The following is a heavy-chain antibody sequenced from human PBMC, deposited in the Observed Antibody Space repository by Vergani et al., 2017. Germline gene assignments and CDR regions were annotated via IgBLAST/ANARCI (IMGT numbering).Heavy chain of an antibody. Sequence: EVQLVQSGAEVKTPGESLKISCKGSGYSFTSYWTGWVRQMPGKGREWMGIIYPGDSDTRYSPSFQGQVTISADKSISTACLQGSSRKASDPAMYYCARQLTGDYYYYYYMDVWGKGTTVTVSS. CDR1: GYSFTSYW. V-gene: IGHV5-51*01. J-gene: IGHJ6*03. CDR3: ARQLTGDYYYYYYMDV. D-gene: IGHD7-27*01. CDR2: IYPGDSDT.